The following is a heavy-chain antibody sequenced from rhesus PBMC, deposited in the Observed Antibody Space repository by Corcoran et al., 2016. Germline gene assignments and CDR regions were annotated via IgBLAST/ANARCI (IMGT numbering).Heavy chain of an antibody. CDR1: GFTFSSYG. Sequence: EVQLVESGGGLVQPGGSLRLSCAASGFTFSSYGMSWVRQAPGKGLEWVSYIINGGGSTYYADAGKGRFTISRDNSKNTLSLQMNSLGAEDTAVYYCAKGVVGARDYWGQGVLVTVSS. D-gene: IGHD1-44*02. CDR3: AKGVVGARDY. J-gene: IGHJ4*01. V-gene: IGHV3S5*01. CDR2: YIINGGGST.